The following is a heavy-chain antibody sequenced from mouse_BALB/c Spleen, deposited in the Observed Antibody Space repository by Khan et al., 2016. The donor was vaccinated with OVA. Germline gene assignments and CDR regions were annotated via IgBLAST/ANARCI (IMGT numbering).Heavy chain of an antibody. V-gene: IGHV1S81*02. Sequence: QVRLQQSGAELVKPGASVKISCKASGYTFTSFYMYWVKQRPGQGLEWIGGINPSNGDTHFYEKFKSKATLTVDKSSTTAYMQFSSLTSEDSAVYYCARSGYGNPFAYWGQVTLVTVSA. CDR3: ARSGYGNPFAY. CDR1: GYTFTSFY. CDR2: INPSNGDT. D-gene: IGHD2-1*01. J-gene: IGHJ3*01.